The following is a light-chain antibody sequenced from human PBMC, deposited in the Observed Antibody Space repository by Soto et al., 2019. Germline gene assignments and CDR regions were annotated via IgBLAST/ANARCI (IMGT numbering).Light chain of an antibody. CDR2: GAS. Sequence: EIVLTQSPATLSLSPGERATLSCRASQSVSNNYLAWYQQQPGQAPRLLIYGASNRATGIPDRFSGSGSGTDFTLTTSRLEPEYVAVYYCQQYGSSGTFGQGTKVDIK. CDR1: QSVSNNY. J-gene: IGKJ1*01. V-gene: IGKV3-20*01. CDR3: QQYGSSGT.